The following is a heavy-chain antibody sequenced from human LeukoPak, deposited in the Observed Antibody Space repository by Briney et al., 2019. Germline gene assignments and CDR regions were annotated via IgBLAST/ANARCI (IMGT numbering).Heavy chain of an antibody. CDR1: GGSISSYY. D-gene: IGHD3-10*01. CDR2: IYTSGST. V-gene: IGHV4-4*07. J-gene: IGHJ4*02. Sequence: SETLSLTCTVSGGSISSYYWSWIRQPAGKGLEWIGRIYTSGSTNYNPSLKSRVTMSEDTSKNQFSLKLSSVTAADTAVYYCAREYGSGSYRYFDYWGQGTLVTVSS. CDR3: AREYGSGSYRYFDY.